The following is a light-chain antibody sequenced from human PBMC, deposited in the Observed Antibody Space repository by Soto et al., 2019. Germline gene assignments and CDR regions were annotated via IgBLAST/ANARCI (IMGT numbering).Light chain of an antibody. V-gene: IGKV3-11*01. CDR1: QSFRGL. Sequence: EVVLTQSPVTLSLSPGERATLSCRASQSFRGLLAWYQQKPGQAPRLLIYDAYNRATGIPPRFSGSGSGTDFTLTISSLEHEDSDVYSCQQRHMWPITLGQGTRLEIK. CDR3: QQRHMWPIT. CDR2: DAY. J-gene: IGKJ5*01.